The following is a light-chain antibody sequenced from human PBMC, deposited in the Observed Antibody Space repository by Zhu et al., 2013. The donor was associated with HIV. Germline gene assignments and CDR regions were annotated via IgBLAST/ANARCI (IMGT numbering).Light chain of an antibody. CDR3: QQYGSSPGCT. CDR1: QSVSSSY. V-gene: IGKV3-20*01. Sequence: EIVLTQSPGTLSLSPGDRATLSCRASQSVSSSYLAWYQQKPGQAPRLLIYGASSRATGIPDRFSGSGSGTDFSLTISRVEPEDFAVYYCQQYGSSPGCTFGQGTKLEIK. CDR2: GAS. J-gene: IGKJ2*02.